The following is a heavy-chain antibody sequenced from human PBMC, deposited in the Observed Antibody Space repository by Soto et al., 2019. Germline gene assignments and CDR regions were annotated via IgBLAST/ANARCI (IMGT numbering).Heavy chain of an antibody. CDR3: ARAIVVVPAAGMDV. V-gene: IGHV3-30-3*01. Sequence: PGGSLRLSCAASGFTFSSYAMHWVRQAPGKGLEWVAVISYDGSNKYYADSVKGRFTISRDNSKNTLYLQMNSLRAEDTAVYYCARAIVVVPAAGMDVWGQGTTVTV. J-gene: IGHJ6*02. CDR1: GFTFSSYA. CDR2: ISYDGSNK. D-gene: IGHD2-2*01.